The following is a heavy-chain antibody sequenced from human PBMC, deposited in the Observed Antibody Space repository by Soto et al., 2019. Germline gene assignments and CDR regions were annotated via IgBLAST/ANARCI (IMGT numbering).Heavy chain of an antibody. V-gene: IGHV3-53*01. CDR2: ISNGGTT. CDR3: ARDGYSSSSGY. J-gene: IGHJ4*02. Sequence: SGFTDLRSCMRSDHQTKGKGLGSGSGISNGGTTYFADSVKGRFTISRDNSNNTAYLQIHSLRAEDTALYYCARDGYSSSSGYWGQGTLVTVTS. D-gene: IGHD6-6*01. CDR1: GFTDLRSC.